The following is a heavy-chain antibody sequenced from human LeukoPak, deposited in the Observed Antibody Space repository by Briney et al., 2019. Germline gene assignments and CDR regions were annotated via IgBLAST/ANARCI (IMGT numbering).Heavy chain of an antibody. CDR3: ARDLPSGPSPLDY. D-gene: IGHD6-25*01. Sequence: PGGSLRLSCAASGFTFSSYSMNWVRQAPGKGLEWVSSISSSSSYVYYADSVKGRFTISRDNAKNSLYLQMNSLRAEDTAVYYCARDLPSGPSPLDYWGQGTLVTVSS. V-gene: IGHV3-21*01. J-gene: IGHJ4*02. CDR1: GFTFSSYS. CDR2: ISSSSSYV.